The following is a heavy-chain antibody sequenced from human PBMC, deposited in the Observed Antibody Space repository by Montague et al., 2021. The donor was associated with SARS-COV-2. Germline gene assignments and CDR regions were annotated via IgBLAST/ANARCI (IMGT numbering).Heavy chain of an antibody. J-gene: IGHJ4*02. V-gene: IGHV4-34*01. CDR1: GGSISSYY. CDR2: INHSGST. Sequence: SETLSLTCGVSGGSISSYYWSWIRQPPGKGLQLIGVINHSGSTNYNSSLNSRGTISLDTSKNQFSLKLSSVSAADTAVYYCARGLGRRGPLLGVADYWGQGTLVTVSS. CDR3: ARGLGRRGPLLGVADY.